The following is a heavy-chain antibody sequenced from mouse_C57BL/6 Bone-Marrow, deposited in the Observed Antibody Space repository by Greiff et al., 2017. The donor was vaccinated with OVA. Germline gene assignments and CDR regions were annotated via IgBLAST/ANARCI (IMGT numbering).Heavy chain of an antibody. CDR3: ARGTAVEVGFDY. CDR1: GYTFTSYG. J-gene: IGHJ2*01. CDR2: IYPRSGNT. V-gene: IGHV1-81*01. Sequence: QVQLQQSGAELARPGASVKLSCKASGYTFTSYGISWVKQRTGQGLEWIGEIYPRSGNTYYNEKFKGKATLTADKSSSTAYMELRSLTSEDSAVYFYARGTAVEVGFDYCDQGNTIIVSS. D-gene: IGHD1-1*01.